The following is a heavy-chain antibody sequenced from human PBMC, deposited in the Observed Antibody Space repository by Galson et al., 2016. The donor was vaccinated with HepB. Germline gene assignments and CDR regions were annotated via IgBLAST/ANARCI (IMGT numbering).Heavy chain of an antibody. CDR3: ARDYNGDFWSGYYHSYYYMDL. D-gene: IGHD3-3*01. CDR1: GFTFSSYS. Sequence: SLRLSCAASGFTFSSYSMNWVRQAPGKGLDWVSSISSSSSYIYYADSVKGRITISRDNAKMYLQMNSLRAEDTAVYYCARDYNGDFWSGYYHSYYYMDLWGKGTTVTVSS. CDR2: ISSSSSYI. V-gene: IGHV3-21*01. J-gene: IGHJ6*03.